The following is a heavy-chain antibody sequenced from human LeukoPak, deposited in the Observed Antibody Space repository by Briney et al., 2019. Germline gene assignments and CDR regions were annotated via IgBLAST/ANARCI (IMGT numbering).Heavy chain of an antibody. Sequence: SETLSLTCAVSAGSISSYYWTWIRQPPGKGLEWIGYIFPSGSAYYNPSLKTRVTISVDTSKNQFSLKLTSVTAADTAVYYCARRHHYSYFMDVWGKGTTVTVSS. CDR2: IFPSGSA. CDR1: AGSISSYY. V-gene: IGHV4-4*09. J-gene: IGHJ6*03. CDR3: ARRHHYSYFMDV.